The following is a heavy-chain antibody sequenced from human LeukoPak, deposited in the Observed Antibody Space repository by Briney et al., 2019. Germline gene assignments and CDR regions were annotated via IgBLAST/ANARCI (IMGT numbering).Heavy chain of an antibody. CDR3: ARGFSSAWYAEFFQH. CDR2: IYYSGST. CDR1: GGSISSSSYY. V-gene: IGHV4-39*07. J-gene: IGHJ1*01. D-gene: IGHD6-19*01. Sequence: PSETLSLTCTVSGGSISSSSYYWGWIRQPPGKGLEWIGSIYYSGSTYYNPSLKSRVTISVDTSRNQFSLTLSSVTAADTAVYYCARGFSSAWYAEFFQHWGQGTLVAVSS.